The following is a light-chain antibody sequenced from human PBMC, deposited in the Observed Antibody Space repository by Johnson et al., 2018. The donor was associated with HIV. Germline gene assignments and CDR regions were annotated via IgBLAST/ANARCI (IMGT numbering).Light chain of an antibody. J-gene: IGLJ1*01. CDR1: VSNIESYF. V-gene: IGLV1-51*02. Sequence: QSVLTQPPSVSAAPGQTVNISCSGNVSNIESYFVSWYQQLPGAAPTLLIYEDNKRPPGIPDRFSGSRFGATATLGITALQTGDEADYYCGIWDASLSPLYVFGTGTTVTVL. CDR2: EDN. CDR3: GIWDASLSPLYV.